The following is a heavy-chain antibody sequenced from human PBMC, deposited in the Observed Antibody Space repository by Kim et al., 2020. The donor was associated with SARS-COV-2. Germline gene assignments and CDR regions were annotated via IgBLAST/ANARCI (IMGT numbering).Heavy chain of an antibody. Sequence: GVSLRLSCAASGFTFSSYAMHWVRQAPGKGLEWVAVISYDGSNKYYADSVKGRFTISRDNSKNTLYLQMNSLRAEDTAVYYCAREDPLTRTHFDYWGQGTLVTVSS. J-gene: IGHJ4*02. V-gene: IGHV3-30-3*01. CDR2: ISYDGSNK. CDR3: AREDPLTRTHFDY. CDR1: GFTFSSYA.